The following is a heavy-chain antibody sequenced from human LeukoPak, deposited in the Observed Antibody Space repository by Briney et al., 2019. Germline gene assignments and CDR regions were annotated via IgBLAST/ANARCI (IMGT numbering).Heavy chain of an antibody. CDR3: TRHIVVVTATFDY. CDR2: IRSKAYGGTT. J-gene: IGHJ4*02. D-gene: IGHD2-21*02. V-gene: IGHV3-49*04. Sequence: GGSLRLSCTASGFTFGDYAMSWVRQAPGKGLEWVGFIRSKAYGGTTEYAASVKGRFTISRDDSKSIAYLQMNSLKTEDTAVYYCTRHIVVVTATFDYWGQGTLVTVSS. CDR1: GFTFGDYA.